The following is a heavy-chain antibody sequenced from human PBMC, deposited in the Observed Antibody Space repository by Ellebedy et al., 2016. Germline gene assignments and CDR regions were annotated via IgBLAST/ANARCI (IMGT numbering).Heavy chain of an antibody. CDR3: AKDGGLGRWLLGWYFDL. CDR1: RFTFSSYG. Sequence: GESLKISCAASRFTFSSYGMHWVRQAPGKGLEWVAVISFDGSNKYYADSVKGRFTISRDNSKNTLYLQMNSLRAEDTAVYYCAKDGGLGRWLLGWYFDLWGRGTLVTVSS. CDR2: ISFDGSNK. D-gene: IGHD5-24*01. J-gene: IGHJ2*01. V-gene: IGHV3-30*18.